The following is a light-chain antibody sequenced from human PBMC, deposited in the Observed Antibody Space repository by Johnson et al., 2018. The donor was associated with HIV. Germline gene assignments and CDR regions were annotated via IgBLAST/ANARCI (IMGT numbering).Light chain of an antibody. Sequence: VLTQPPSVSAAPRQQVTIPCSGSSSNIRNNYVSWYQQRRGRAPKLLISDNNKRPSGIPDLFSGSESGPSPTLAITGLQTGDEADYYCGTWDSSLRTGFFGTGTKVTVL. CDR2: DNN. CDR1: SSNIRNNY. CDR3: GTWDSSLRTGF. V-gene: IGLV1-51*01. J-gene: IGLJ1*01.